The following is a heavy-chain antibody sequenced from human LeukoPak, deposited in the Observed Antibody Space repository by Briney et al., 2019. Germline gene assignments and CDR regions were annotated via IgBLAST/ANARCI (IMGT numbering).Heavy chain of an antibody. V-gene: IGHV3-7*01. CDR2: IKQDGSQK. CDR1: GFKFDRIW. CDR3: ARGRNYGAMDV. D-gene: IGHD3-10*01. Sequence: AGGSLRLYCAASGFKFDRIWMTWVGQAQGKGLEWVANIKQDGSQKYYVDSVKGRFTISRDNAKNSLYLRMNSLRVEDTAVYYCARGRNYGAMDVWGHGTTVTVSS. J-gene: IGHJ6*02.